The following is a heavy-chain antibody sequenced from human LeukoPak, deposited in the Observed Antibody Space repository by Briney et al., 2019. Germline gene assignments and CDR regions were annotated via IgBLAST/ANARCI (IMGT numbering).Heavy chain of an antibody. V-gene: IGHV3-64*04. CDR1: GFTFSNYA. CDR3: AKDLPSVTTVGGTNYCGLDV. CDR2: ISNNGIGT. Sequence: GGSLRLSCSASGFTFSNYALHWVRQAPGKGLEYVSAISNNGIGTYYADSVKGRFTISRDNSKNTLYLQMNSLRAEDTAVYYCAKDLPSVTTVGGTNYCGLDVWGQGTTVTVSS. J-gene: IGHJ6*02. D-gene: IGHD4-17*01.